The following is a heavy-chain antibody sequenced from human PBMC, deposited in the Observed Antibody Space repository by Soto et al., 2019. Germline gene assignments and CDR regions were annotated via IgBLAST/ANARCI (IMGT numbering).Heavy chain of an antibody. J-gene: IGHJ5*02. V-gene: IGHV1-18*01. D-gene: IGHD2-15*01. CDR1: GYTFTNFG. CDR2: ISAYNGNT. Sequence: VASVKVSCKASGYTFTNFGISWVRQAPGQGLEWMGWISAYNGNTNYAQNFQGRVTMTTDKSTSTAYMELSSLRSEDTAVYYCARDVASDVGYCSGGSCYQGIRVLYNWFDPWGQGTLVTVSS. CDR3: ARDVASDVGYCSGGSCYQGIRVLYNWFDP.